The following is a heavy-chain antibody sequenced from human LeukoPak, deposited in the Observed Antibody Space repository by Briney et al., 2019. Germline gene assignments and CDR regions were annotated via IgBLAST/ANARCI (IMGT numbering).Heavy chain of an antibody. D-gene: IGHD2-21*01. CDR1: GYTFTSYG. CDR3: ARDAIAGDRSYYYMDV. J-gene: IGHJ6*03. CDR2: ISAYNGNT. Sequence: ASVKVSCKASGYTFTSYGISWVRQAPGQGLEWMGWISAYNGNTNYAQKLQGRVTMTTDTSTSTAYMELRSLRSDDTAVYYCARDAIAGDRSYYYMDVWGKGTTVTISS. V-gene: IGHV1-18*01.